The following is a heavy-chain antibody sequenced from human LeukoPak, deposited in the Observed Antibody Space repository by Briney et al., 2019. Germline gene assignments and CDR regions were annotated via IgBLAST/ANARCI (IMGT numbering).Heavy chain of an antibody. CDR1: GFTFSSYA. V-gene: IGHV3-74*01. CDR2: INSDGSST. Sequence: QAGGSLRLSCAAPGFTFSSYAMHWVRQAPGKGLVWVSRINSDGSSTSYADSVKGRFTISRDNAKNTLYLQMNSLRAEDTAVYYCARDEGYSYGPSDYWGQGTLVTVSS. D-gene: IGHD5-18*01. J-gene: IGHJ4*02. CDR3: ARDEGYSYGPSDY.